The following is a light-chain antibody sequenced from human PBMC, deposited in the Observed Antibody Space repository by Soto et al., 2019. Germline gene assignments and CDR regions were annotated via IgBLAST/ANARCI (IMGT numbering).Light chain of an antibody. CDR2: DAS. V-gene: IGKV1-13*02. Sequence: AIQLTQSPSSLSASVGDRVTITCRASQDISSALAWYQQKPGKAPALLIYDASTLESGVPSRFSGSGSGTEFTLTINSLQPEDFSTYYCQQFNRFPLSFGGGTKVEIK. CDR3: QQFNRFPLS. CDR1: QDISSA. J-gene: IGKJ4*01.